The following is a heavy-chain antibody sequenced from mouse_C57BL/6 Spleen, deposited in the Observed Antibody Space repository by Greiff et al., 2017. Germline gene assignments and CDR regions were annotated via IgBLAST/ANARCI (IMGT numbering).Heavy chain of an antibody. Sequence: EVQLQQSGPELVKPGDSVKIPCKASGYTFTDYNMDWVKQSHGKSLEWIGDINPNNGGTIYNQKFKGKATLTVDKSSSTAYMELRSLTSEDTAVYYCARSHSSGYVGYFDVGGTGTTVTVSS. V-gene: IGHV1-18*01. J-gene: IGHJ1*03. CDR3: ARSHSSGYVGYFDV. D-gene: IGHD3-2*02. CDR1: GYTFTDYN. CDR2: INPNNGGT.